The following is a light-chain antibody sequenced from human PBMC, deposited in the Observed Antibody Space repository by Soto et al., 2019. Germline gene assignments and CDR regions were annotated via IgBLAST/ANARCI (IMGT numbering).Light chain of an antibody. J-gene: IGKJ3*01. CDR1: QGISSY. Sequence: DIQLTQSPSFLSASVGDRVTITCRASQGISSYLAWYQQKPGKAPKLLIYDASKSQFGVPSRFSGSGSGTDFTFTISSLQPEDNATYYCQQYDNRPFTFGPGTKVDVK. V-gene: IGKV1-33*01. CDR3: QQYDNRPFT. CDR2: DAS.